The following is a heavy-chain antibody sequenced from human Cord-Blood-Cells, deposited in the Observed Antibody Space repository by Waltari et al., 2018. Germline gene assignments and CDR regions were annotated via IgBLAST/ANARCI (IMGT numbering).Heavy chain of an antibody. CDR2: INSDGSST. Sequence: EVQLVESGGGLVQPGGSLRLSCAASGFTFSSYWRPWVRQAPGKGLVWVSRINSDGSSTSYADSVKGRFTISRDNAKNTLYLQMNSLRAEDTAVYYCARGGYGSGSYYDYWGQGTLVTVSS. D-gene: IGHD3-10*01. CDR3: ARGGYGSGSYYDY. CDR1: GFTFSSYW. J-gene: IGHJ4*02. V-gene: IGHV3-74*01.